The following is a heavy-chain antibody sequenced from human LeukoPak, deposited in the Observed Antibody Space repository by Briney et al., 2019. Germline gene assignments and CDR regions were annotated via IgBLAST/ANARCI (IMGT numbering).Heavy chain of an antibody. CDR2: ISSSGSTI. CDR1: GFTFSDYY. Sequence: GGSLRLSCAASGFTFSDYYMSWIRQAPGKGLEWVSYISSSGSTIYYADSVKGRFTISRDISKNAVYLQMNSLRAEDTAVYYCARDSYGDANFDSWGQGTLVTVSS. D-gene: IGHD4-17*01. CDR3: ARDSYGDANFDS. V-gene: IGHV3-11*01. J-gene: IGHJ4*02.